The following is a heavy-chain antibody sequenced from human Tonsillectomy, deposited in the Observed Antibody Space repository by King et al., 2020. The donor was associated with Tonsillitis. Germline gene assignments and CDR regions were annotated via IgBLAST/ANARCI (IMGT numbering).Heavy chain of an antibody. J-gene: IGHJ6*03. D-gene: IGHD5/OR15-5a*01. Sequence: EVQLVESGGGLVQPGRSLRLSCAASGFIFDDFAMHWVRQAPGKGLEWVSGISWNSGRIDYADSVKGRFTISRDNAKNSLFLQMNSLRAEDTALYYCAKDIISIVSSYYYYMDVWGKGTTVTVSS. V-gene: IGHV3-9*01. CDR2: ISWNSGRI. CDR3: AKDIISIVSSYYYYMDV. CDR1: GFIFDDFA.